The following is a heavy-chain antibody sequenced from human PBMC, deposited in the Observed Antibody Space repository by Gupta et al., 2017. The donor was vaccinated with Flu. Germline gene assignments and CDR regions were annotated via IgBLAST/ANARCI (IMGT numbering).Heavy chain of an antibody. CDR1: GFTVSSNY. D-gene: IGHD5-12*01. J-gene: IGHJ2*01. V-gene: IGHV3-53*02. CDR3: ARVEIAVEMATITNWYFDL. Sequence: EVQLVETGGGLIQPGGSLRLSCAASGFTVSSNYMSWVRQAPGKGLEWVSVIYSGGSTYYADSVKGRFTISRDNSKNTLYLQMNSLRAEDTAVYYCARVEIAVEMATITNWYFDLWGRGTLVTVSS. CDR2: IYSGGST.